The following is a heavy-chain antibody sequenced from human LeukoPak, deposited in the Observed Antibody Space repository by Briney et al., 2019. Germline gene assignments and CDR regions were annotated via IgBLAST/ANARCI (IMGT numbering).Heavy chain of an antibody. V-gene: IGHV4-39*01. Sequence: SQSMSLTCTVSGGSISSNGDYWGRIRQPPGKGREGIGSSYSTGSTFYGPSLKSRVTISVDTSKNQFSLKLSSVTAADTAVYYCARRSGTYHAFDIWGQGTMVTVSS. D-gene: IGHD1-26*01. CDR1: GGSISSNGDY. CDR2: SYSTGST. J-gene: IGHJ3*02. CDR3: ARRSGTYHAFDI.